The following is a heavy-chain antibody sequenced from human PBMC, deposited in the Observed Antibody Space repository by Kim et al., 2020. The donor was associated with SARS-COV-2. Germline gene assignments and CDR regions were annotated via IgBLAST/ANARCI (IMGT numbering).Heavy chain of an antibody. Sequence: GESLKISCKGSGYSFTSYWISWVRQMPGKGLEWMGRIDPSDSYTNYSPSFQGHVTISADKSISTAYLQWSSLKASDTAMYYCARHGLGYCSGGSCYSIDYWGQGTLVTVSS. CDR2: IDPSDSYT. D-gene: IGHD2-15*01. CDR1: GYSFTSYW. V-gene: IGHV5-10-1*01. J-gene: IGHJ4*02. CDR3: ARHGLGYCSGGSCYSIDY.